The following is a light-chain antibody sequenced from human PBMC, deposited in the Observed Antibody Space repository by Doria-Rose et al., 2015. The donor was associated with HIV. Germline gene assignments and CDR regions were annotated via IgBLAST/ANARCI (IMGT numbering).Light chain of an antibody. V-gene: IGKV3-20*01. CDR2: DAS. Sequence: EIVLTQSPGTLSLSPGERATLSCRASQCVKSSYLAWYQQKPGQAPRLLIYDASTRATGIPDRFSGSGSGTDFTLTISRLEPGDVAVYYCQQYGTSRGTFGQGTRLEIK. CDR1: QCVKSSY. CDR3: QQYGTSRGT. J-gene: IGKJ5*01.